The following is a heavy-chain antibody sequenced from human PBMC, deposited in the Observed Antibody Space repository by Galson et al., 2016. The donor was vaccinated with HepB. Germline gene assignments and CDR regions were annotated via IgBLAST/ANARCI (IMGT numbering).Heavy chain of an antibody. CDR3: ARDPGRDPTPDTFDM. J-gene: IGHJ3*02. CDR1: TFTFPTSG. CDR2: ISTYDGDM. D-gene: IGHD1-14*01. Sequence: SVKVSCKASTFTFPTSGISWVRQAPGQGLEWLGWISTYDGDMNYGERLQGRLTMTTDTSTYTAYMELTRLTSDDTAVYYCARDPGRDPTPDTFDMWGQGTVVTVSS. V-gene: IGHV1-18*04.